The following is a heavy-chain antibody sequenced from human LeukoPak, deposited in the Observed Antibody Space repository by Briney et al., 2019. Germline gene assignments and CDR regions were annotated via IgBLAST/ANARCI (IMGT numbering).Heavy chain of an antibody. V-gene: IGHV3-7*03. CDR2: IKEDGSEK. CDR3: ARDWVAGVPFDAFDI. J-gene: IGHJ3*02. D-gene: IGHD3-10*01. CDR1: GFTLSSYW. Sequence: GGSLRLSCAASGFTLSSYWMSWVRQAPGKGLEWVANIKEDGSEKYYVDSVKGRSTISRDNAKNSLYLHMNSLTAEDTAMYYCARDWVAGVPFDAFDIWGQGTMVSVSS.